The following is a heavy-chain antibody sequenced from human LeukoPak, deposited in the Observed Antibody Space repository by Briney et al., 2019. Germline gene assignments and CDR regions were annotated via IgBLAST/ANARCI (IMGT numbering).Heavy chain of an antibody. CDR3: AKDPFDPRSSIV. CDR1: GFTFSSYA. Sequence: GGSLRLSCAASGFTFSSYAMSWVRQAPGKGLEWVSAISGSGGSTYYADSVKGRFTISRDNSKNTLYLQMNSLRAEDTAVYYFAKDPFDPRSSIVWGQGTLVTVSS. CDR2: ISGSGGST. V-gene: IGHV3-23*01. D-gene: IGHD1-26*01. J-gene: IGHJ4*02.